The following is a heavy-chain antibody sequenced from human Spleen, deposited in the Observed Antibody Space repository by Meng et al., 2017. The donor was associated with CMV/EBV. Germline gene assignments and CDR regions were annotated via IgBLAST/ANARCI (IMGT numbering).Heavy chain of an antibody. CDR3: ARGGDYRYYFDH. Sequence: QVQLVEAGGGVVQPGRSLSLSCAASGFTFSTDGMHWVRQAPGKGLEWVAVIWYDGSNKYYADSVKGRFTISRDNSKNILYLQMNSLRAEDTAVYYCARGGDYRYYFDHWGQGTLVTVSS. J-gene: IGHJ4*02. D-gene: IGHD3-10*01. V-gene: IGHV3-33*01. CDR1: GFTFSTDG. CDR2: IWYDGSNK.